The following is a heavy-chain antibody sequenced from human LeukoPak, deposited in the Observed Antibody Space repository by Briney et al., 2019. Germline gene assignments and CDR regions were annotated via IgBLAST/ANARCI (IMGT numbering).Heavy chain of an antibody. CDR2: INPNNGGT. J-gene: IGHJ4*02. D-gene: IGHD3-9*01. CDR3: ARDFSHFDWLFAPDY. V-gene: IGHV1-2*02. CDR1: GYTFTTYA. Sequence: GASVKVSCKASGYTFTTYALTWVRQAPGQGLEWMGWINPNNGGTNSAQKFQGRVTMTRATSISTAYMELSRLRSDDTAVYYCARDFSHFDWLFAPDYWGQGTLVTVSS.